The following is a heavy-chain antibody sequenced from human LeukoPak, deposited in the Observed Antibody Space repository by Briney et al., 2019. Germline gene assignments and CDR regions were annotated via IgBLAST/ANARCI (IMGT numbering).Heavy chain of an antibody. CDR3: ARHWAVGGRELDY. CDR1: GGSMSSSSYY. J-gene: IGHJ4*02. D-gene: IGHD2-15*01. V-gene: IGHV4-39*01. CDR2: MFTSGST. Sequence: KSSETLSLTCTVSGGSMSSSSYYWGWIRQPPGQGLEWIGSMFTSGSTYDNPSLKSRVTISLDTSRNQFSLKLTSVTAADTAVYYCARHWAVGGRELDYWGQGILVTVSS.